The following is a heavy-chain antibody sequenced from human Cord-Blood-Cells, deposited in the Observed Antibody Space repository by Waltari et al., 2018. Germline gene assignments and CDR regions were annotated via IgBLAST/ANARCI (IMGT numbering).Heavy chain of an antibody. Sequence: EVQLLESGGGLVQPGGSLRPSCAASGFTFSSYAMSWVRQAPGKGLEWVSAISGSGGSTYYADSVKGRFTISRDNSKNTLYLQMNSLRAEDTAVYYCAREGGFGTMIVVANDAFDIWGQGTMVTVSS. CDR2: ISGSGGST. CDR1: GFTFSSYA. J-gene: IGHJ3*02. CDR3: AREGGFGTMIVVANDAFDI. D-gene: IGHD3-22*01. V-gene: IGHV3-23*01.